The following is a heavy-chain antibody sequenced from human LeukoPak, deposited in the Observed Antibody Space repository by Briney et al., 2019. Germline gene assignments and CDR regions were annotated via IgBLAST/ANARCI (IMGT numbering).Heavy chain of an antibody. J-gene: IGHJ4*02. CDR1: GGSISSSSYY. CDR2: IYYSGSS. D-gene: IGHD6-19*01. V-gene: IGHV4-39*01. Sequence: SETLSLTCTVSGGSISSSSYYWGWIRQPPGKGLEWIGSIYYSGSSYYNPSLKSRVTISVDTSKNQFSLKLSSVTAADTAVYYCARLARGWSFNEDYWGQGTLVTVSS. CDR3: ARLARGWSFNEDY.